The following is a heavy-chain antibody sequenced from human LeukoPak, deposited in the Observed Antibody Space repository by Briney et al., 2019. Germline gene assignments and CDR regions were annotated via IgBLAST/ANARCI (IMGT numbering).Heavy chain of an antibody. V-gene: IGHV3-23*01. J-gene: IGHJ4*02. CDR3: AKETYSSGWYPYFDY. Sequence: GGSLRLSCVASGFTFSSYAMSWVREAPGKGLEWVSGISGSGGSTYYADSVKGRFTISRDNSKNTLFLQMNSLRAEDTAVYYCAKETYSSGWYPYFDYWGQGTLVTVSS. CDR1: GFTFSSYA. CDR2: ISGSGGST. D-gene: IGHD6-19*01.